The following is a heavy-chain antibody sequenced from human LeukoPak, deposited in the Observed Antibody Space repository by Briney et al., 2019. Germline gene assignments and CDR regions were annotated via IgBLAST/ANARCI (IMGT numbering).Heavy chain of an antibody. J-gene: IGHJ4*02. CDR1: GFTFSSYS. V-gene: IGHV3-48*02. Sequence: GGSLRLSCEASGFTFSSYSMNWVRQAPGKGLEWVSLISSSSTTIYYAHSVKGRITIPRDNTKNSLYLQVNSLRDEDTAVYYCAKSETYRFDYWGQGTLVTVSS. CDR2: ISSSSTTI. D-gene: IGHD3-3*01. CDR3: AKSETYRFDY.